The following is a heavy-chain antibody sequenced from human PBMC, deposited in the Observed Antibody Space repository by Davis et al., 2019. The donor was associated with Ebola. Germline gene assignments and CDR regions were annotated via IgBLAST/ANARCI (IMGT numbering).Heavy chain of an antibody. CDR1: GYTFTTYY. CDR2: INPSVGRT. Sequence: ASVKVSCKASGYTFTTYYIHWVRQAPGQGLEWMGIINPSVGRTTYAQKFQGRVTMTRETSTSTVYMELSSLRSEDTAIYYCAREPAGPFDIWGQGTTVTVSS. J-gene: IGHJ3*02. CDR3: AREPAGPFDI. V-gene: IGHV1-46*01. D-gene: IGHD3-10*01.